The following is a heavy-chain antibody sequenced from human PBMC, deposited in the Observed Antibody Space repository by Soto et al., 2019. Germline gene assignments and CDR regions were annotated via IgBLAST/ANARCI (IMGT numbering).Heavy chain of an antibody. V-gene: IGHV3-33*01. Sequence: QVQLVESGGGVVQPGRSLRLSCAASGFTFSSYGMHWVRQAPGKGLEWVAVIWYDGSNKYYADSVKGRFTISRDNSKNTLYLQMNSLRAEDTAVYYCARDRYNGYYFHAFDIWGQGTMVTVSS. CDR3: ARDRYNGYYFHAFDI. D-gene: IGHD3-22*01. CDR1: GFTFSSYG. J-gene: IGHJ3*02. CDR2: IWYDGSNK.